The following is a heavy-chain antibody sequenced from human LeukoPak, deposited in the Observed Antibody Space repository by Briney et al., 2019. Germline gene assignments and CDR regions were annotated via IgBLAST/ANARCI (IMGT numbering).Heavy chain of an antibody. Sequence: SVKVSCKASGGTFSSYAISWVRQAPGQGLEWMGRIIPIFGIANYAQRFQGRVTITADKSTSTAYMELSSLRSEDTAVYYCASFSEKSDYYDSSGPFDYWGQGTLVTVSS. CDR3: ASFSEKSDYYDSSGPFDY. CDR2: IIPIFGIA. V-gene: IGHV1-69*04. CDR1: GGTFSSYA. D-gene: IGHD3-22*01. J-gene: IGHJ4*02.